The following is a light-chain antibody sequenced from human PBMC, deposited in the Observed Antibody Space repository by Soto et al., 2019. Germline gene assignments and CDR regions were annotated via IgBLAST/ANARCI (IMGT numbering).Light chain of an antibody. CDR3: QAYNIAPSM. CDR2: AAS. V-gene: IGKV1-27*01. CDR1: HGISNY. Sequence: IQMTQSPSSLSASVGDRVTITCRASHGISNYLAWYQQKPGKVPKLLIYAASTVQSGVTSRFSGSGSGTDFTLTISSLQPEAVANYYGQAYNIAPSMFGHGTNVDIK. J-gene: IGKJ1*01.